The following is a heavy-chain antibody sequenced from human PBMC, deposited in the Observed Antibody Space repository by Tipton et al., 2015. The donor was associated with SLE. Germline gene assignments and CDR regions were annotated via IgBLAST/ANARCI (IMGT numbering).Heavy chain of an antibody. CDR3: ARVVVSDAFDI. CDR1: GGSISSGGYY. Sequence: TPSLTCTVSGGSISSGGYYWSWVRPHPGKGLEWIGYIYYSGSTYYNPSLKSRITISVDTSKNQFSLKLTSVTAADTAVYYCARVVVSDAFDIWGQGTMVTVSS. D-gene: IGHD3-22*01. V-gene: IGHV4-31*03. J-gene: IGHJ3*02. CDR2: IYYSGST.